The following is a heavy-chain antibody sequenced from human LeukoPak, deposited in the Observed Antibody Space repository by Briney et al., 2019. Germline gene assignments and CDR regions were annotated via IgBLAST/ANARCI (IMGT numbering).Heavy chain of an antibody. Sequence: GGSLRLSCAASEFTFSSFSMNWVRQAPGKGLEWVSYISSSSYYTYYADSVKGRFTVSRDNAKNSLYLQMNSLRDEDTAVYYCARDQNYAFDMWGQGTMVTVSS. J-gene: IGHJ3*02. CDR3: ARDQNYAFDM. D-gene: IGHD1-7*01. CDR1: EFTFSSFS. V-gene: IGHV3-48*02. CDR2: ISSSSYYT.